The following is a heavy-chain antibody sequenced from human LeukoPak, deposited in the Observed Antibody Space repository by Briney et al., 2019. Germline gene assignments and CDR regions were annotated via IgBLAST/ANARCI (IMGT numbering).Heavy chain of an antibody. V-gene: IGHV1-2*02. D-gene: IGHD4/OR15-4a*01. CDR3: ARGKVLAQDAFDI. J-gene: IGHJ3*02. CDR2: INPYSGGT. Sequence: ASVKVSCKAFGYTSTDYYIHWVRQAPGQGLEWMGWINPYSGGTSYAQNFQGRVTMTRDTSINTVYMELSRLRSDDTAIFYCARGKVLAQDAFDIWGQGTVVTVSS. CDR1: GYTSTDYY.